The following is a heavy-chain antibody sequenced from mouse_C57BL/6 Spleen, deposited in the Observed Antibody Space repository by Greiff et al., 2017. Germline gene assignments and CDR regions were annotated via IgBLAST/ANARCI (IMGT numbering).Heavy chain of an antibody. CDR2: IDPENGDT. CDR3: TTDYYGSSGAMDY. Sequence: VQLQQSGAELVRPGASVKLSCTASGFNITDDYMHWVKQRPEQGLEWIGWIDPENGDTEYASKFQGKATITADTSSNTAYLQLSSLTSEDTAVYYCTTDYYGSSGAMDYWGQGTSVTVSS. D-gene: IGHD1-1*01. V-gene: IGHV14-4*01. CDR1: GFNITDDY. J-gene: IGHJ4*01.